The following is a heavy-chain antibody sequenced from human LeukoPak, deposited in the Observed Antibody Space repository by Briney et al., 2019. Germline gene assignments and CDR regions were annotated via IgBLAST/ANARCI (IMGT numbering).Heavy chain of an antibody. CDR1: GFTFSNYW. J-gene: IGHJ4*02. CDR2: INQDGSEK. V-gene: IGHV3-7*02. CDR3: ARADRSGTYNFDY. D-gene: IGHD1-26*01. Sequence: GGSLRLSCEASGFTFSNYWMSWVRQAPGKGLEWVANINQDGSEKYYVDSVKGRFTISRDNAKNSLSLQMNSLRDEDTAVYYCARADRSGTYNFDYWGQGTLVTVSS.